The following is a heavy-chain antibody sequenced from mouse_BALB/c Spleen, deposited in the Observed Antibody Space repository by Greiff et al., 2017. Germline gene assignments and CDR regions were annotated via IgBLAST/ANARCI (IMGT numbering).Heavy chain of an antibody. Sequence: EVMLVESGPSLVKPSQTLSLTCSVTGDSITSGYWNWIRKFPGNKLEYMGYISYSGSTYYNPSLKSRISITRDTSKNQYYLQLNSVTTEDTATYYCARSYGSSSYWYFDVWGAGTTVTVSS. CDR2: ISYSGST. D-gene: IGHD1-1*01. CDR1: GDSITSGY. CDR3: ARSYGSSSYWYFDV. J-gene: IGHJ1*01. V-gene: IGHV3-8*02.